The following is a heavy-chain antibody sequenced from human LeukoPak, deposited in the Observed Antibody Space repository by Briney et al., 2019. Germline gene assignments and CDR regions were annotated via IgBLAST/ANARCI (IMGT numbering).Heavy chain of an antibody. D-gene: IGHD2-21*02. CDR2: IYHSGST. CDR3: ARDRLAYCGGDCYPLDY. CDR1: GGSISSSNW. J-gene: IGHJ4*02. V-gene: IGHV4-4*02. Sequence: SGTLSLTCAVSGGSISSSNWWSWVRQPPGKGLEWIGEIYHSGSTNYNPPLKSRVTISVDKSKNQFSLKLSSVTAADTAVYYCARDRLAYCGGDCYPLDYWGQGTLVTVSS.